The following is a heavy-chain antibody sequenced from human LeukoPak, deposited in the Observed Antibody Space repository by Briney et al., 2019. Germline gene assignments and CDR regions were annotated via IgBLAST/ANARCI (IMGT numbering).Heavy chain of an antibody. CDR3: ARESGYSYGYGIDY. V-gene: IGHV4-59*01. CDR1: GGSISGFY. CDR2: IYYSGST. D-gene: IGHD5-18*01. Sequence: PSETLSLTCTVSGGSISGFYWTWIRQPPGKKLEWIGYIYYSGSTKYNPSLNSRVTISLDTSRNQFSLNLTSVTAADTAVYYCARESGYSYGYGIDYWGQGTLVTVSS. J-gene: IGHJ4*02.